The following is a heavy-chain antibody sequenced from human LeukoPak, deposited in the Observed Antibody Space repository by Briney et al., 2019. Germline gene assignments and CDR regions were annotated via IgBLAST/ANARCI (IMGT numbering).Heavy chain of an antibody. CDR3: AKALSGYDSHYYYGMDV. J-gene: IGHJ6*02. D-gene: IGHD5-12*01. Sequence: GGSLRLSCAASGFTFSSYGMHWVRQAPGKGLERVAVISYDGSNKYYADSVKGRFTISRDNSKNTLYLQMNSLRAEDTAVYYCAKALSGYDSHYYYGMDVWGQGTTVTVSS. CDR1: GFTFSSYG. CDR2: ISYDGSNK. V-gene: IGHV3-30*18.